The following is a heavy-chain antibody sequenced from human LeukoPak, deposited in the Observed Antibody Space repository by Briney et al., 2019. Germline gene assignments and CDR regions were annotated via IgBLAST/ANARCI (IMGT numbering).Heavy chain of an antibody. CDR2: FYYSGST. V-gene: IGHV4-39*01. Sequence: PSETLSLTCTVSGGSISSSSYYWGWIRQPPGKGPEWIGSFYYSGSTHYNPSLKSRVTISVDTSKNQFSLNLSSVTAADTAVYYCARIYDFWSGYYSYYYYMDVWGKGTTVTVSS. CDR3: ARIYDFWSGYYSYYYYMDV. CDR1: GGSISSSSYY. D-gene: IGHD3-3*01. J-gene: IGHJ6*03.